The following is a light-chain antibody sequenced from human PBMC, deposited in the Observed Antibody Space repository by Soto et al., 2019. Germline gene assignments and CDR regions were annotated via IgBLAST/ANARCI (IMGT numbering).Light chain of an antibody. CDR1: KSDIGSNY. V-gene: IGLV1-47*01. Sequence: QSVLTQPPSASGAPGQRVTFSCSGSKSDIGSNYVFWYQQLPGMAPKLLIYRNSQRPSGVPDRFSGSKSGTSASLAISGLRSEDEADYYCTSWNDSLNGHVFGPGTKGTVL. CDR2: RNS. J-gene: IGLJ1*01. CDR3: TSWNDSLNGHV.